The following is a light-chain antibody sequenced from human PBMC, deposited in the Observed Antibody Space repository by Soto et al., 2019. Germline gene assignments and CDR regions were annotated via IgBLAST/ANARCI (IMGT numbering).Light chain of an antibody. CDR2: GAS. V-gene: IGKV3-20*01. CDR1: QSVNNNY. Sequence: EIVLTQSPGTLSLSPGERATLSCRASQSVNNNYLAWYQQKPGQAPRLLIYGASSRATGIPDRFSGSGSGTDFTLTISRLEPADFAVYYCQQYGRSPRTFGQGTRVEIK. J-gene: IGKJ5*01. CDR3: QQYGRSPRT.